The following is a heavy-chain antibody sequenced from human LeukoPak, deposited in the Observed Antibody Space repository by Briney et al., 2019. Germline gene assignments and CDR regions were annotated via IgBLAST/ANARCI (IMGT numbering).Heavy chain of an antibody. Sequence: PSETLSLTCTVSGGSISSYYWSWIRQPPGKGLEWIGYIYTSGSTNYNPSLKSRVTISVDTSKNQFSLKLSSVTAADTAVYYCAGTQLGIVSQVDYWGQGTLVTVSS. D-gene: IGHD7-27*01. J-gene: IGHJ4*02. CDR3: AGTQLGIVSQVDY. CDR1: GGSISSYY. V-gene: IGHV4-4*09. CDR2: IYTSGST.